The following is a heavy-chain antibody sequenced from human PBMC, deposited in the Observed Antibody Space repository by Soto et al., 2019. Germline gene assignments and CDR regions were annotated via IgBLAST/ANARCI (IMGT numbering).Heavy chain of an antibody. CDR2: IYHSGST. J-gene: IGHJ4*02. V-gene: IGHV4-34*01. Sequence: SETLSLTCAFSVGSLSNYYWGWIRQPPGKGLEWIGEIYHSGSTNYNPSLKSRVTISVDTSKNQFSLRLSSVTAADTAVYYCARGEVGARTGFDYWGQGTMVTVSS. CDR1: VGSLSNYY. D-gene: IGHD1-26*01. CDR3: ARGEVGARTGFDY.